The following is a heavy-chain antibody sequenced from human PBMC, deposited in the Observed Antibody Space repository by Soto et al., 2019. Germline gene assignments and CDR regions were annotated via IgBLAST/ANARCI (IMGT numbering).Heavy chain of an antibody. D-gene: IGHD2-21*01. J-gene: IGHJ4*02. CDR3: ARIPHYSDSYYMDY. CDR1: GFSLSTLGTC. CDR2: INWDNNE. Sequence: SGPTLVNPTQTLTLTCTFSGFSLSTLGTCVTWIRQPPGKSLEWLALINWDNNEYYNPSLKTRLTISRDTSKNQVVLTMTNVDPVDTATYYCARIPHYSDSYYMDYWGQGTLVTVSS. V-gene: IGHV2-70*01.